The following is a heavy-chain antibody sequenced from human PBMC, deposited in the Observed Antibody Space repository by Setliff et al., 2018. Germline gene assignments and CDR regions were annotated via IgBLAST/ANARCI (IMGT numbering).Heavy chain of an antibody. CDR1: GFSFTSFG. CDR3: ARRSGDRGMTTGWPDDFDY. V-gene: IGHV1-18*01. Sequence: ASVKVSCKTSGFSFTSFGFSWVRQAPGQGLEWMGSISGYTGETNYAQKFQARVTMTADTSTKTVYMELRSLRSDDTAVYYCARRSGDRGMTTGWPDDFDYWGRGTLVTVSS. CDR2: ISGYTGET. J-gene: IGHJ4*01. D-gene: IGHD4-17*01.